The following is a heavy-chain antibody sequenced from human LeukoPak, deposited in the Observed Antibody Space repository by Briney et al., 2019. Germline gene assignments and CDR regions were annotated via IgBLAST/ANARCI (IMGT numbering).Heavy chain of an antibody. V-gene: IGHV4-59*01. CDR2: IYYGGST. D-gene: IGHD3-22*01. CDR1: GGSISSYY. Sequence: SETLSLTCTVSGGSISSYYWSWIRQPPGKGLEWIGYIYYGGSTDYNPSLKSRVTISKDTSKTQFSLRLSSVTAADTAVYYGARARLDSSGRFDYWGQGTLVTVSS. CDR3: ARARLDSSGRFDY. J-gene: IGHJ4*02.